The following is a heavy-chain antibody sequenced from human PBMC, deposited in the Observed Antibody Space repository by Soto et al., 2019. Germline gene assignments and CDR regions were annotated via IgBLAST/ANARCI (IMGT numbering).Heavy chain of an antibody. CDR2: IYSAGST. J-gene: IGHJ4*02. V-gene: IGHV3-53*01. CDR1: GFTVSGNY. CDR3: GSATMKVVSPYVLDY. Sequence: GSLRLSCAASGFTVSGNYMSWVRQAPGKGLEWVSVIYSAGSTYYADSVKGRFTISRDNSHNTLYLQMNSLRAEDTAVYYCGSATMKVVSPYVLDYWGQGTLVTVSS. D-gene: IGHD3-22*01.